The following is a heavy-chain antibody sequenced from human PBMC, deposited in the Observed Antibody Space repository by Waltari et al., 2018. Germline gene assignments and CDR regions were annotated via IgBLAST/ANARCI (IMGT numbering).Heavy chain of an antibody. J-gene: IGHJ4*02. Sequence: QVQLRQSGAEVKKPGSSVKVSCKASGGTFSSYAISWVRQAPGQGLEWMGGIIPILGIANYAQKFQGRVTITADKSTSTAYMELSSLRSEDTAVYYCARETTYYYDSSGYTTYDYWGQGTLVTVSS. CDR2: IIPILGIA. CDR3: ARETTYYYDSSGYTTYDY. D-gene: IGHD3-22*01. V-gene: IGHV1-69*10. CDR1: GGTFSSYA.